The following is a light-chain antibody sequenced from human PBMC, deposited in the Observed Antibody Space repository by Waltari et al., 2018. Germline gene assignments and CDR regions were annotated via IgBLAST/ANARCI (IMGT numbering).Light chain of an antibody. CDR1: SSDVGSYNR. V-gene: IGLV2-18*02. Sequence: QSALTQPPSVSASPGPSVTTSCTGSSSDVGSYNRVSWYQQPPGTAPKLMIYEVSNRPSGVPDRFSGSKSGNTASLTISGLQAEDEADYYCSSYTSSEGVFGGGTKLTVL. CDR3: SSYTSSEGV. J-gene: IGLJ2*01. CDR2: EVS.